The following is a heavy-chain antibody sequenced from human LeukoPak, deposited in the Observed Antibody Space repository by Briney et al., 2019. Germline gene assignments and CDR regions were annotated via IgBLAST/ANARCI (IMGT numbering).Heavy chain of an antibody. D-gene: IGHD1-1*01. J-gene: IGHJ6*02. V-gene: IGHV3-30*04. CDR1: GFTFSSYA. CDR2: ISNDGSKK. CDR3: AKGAISTGTLYYAIDV. Sequence: GRSLRLSCAASGFTFSSYATHWVRQAPGKGLEWVAVISNDGSKKQYADSVKGRFTISRDNAKNSLYLQMNSLRSDDTALYFCAKGAISTGTLYYAIDVWGQGTMVSVSS.